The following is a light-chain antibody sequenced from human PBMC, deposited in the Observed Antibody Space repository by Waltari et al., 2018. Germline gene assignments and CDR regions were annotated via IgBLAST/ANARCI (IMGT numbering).Light chain of an antibody. Sequence: QSVLTQPPSVSAAPGQRVPISCSGGRSNLGNNYVSWYRQFPGTAPKLLIYEDNERPSGVPGRFSGSKSGTSATLDITGLQAGDEADYYCGTWDSSLSGAVFGGGTHLTVL. J-gene: IGLJ7*01. CDR2: EDN. CDR1: RSNLGNNY. CDR3: GTWDSSLSGAV. V-gene: IGLV1-51*02.